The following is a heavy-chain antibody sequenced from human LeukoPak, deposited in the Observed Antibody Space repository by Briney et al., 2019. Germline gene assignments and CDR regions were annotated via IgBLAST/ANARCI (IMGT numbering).Heavy chain of an antibody. CDR1: GGSISSYY. V-gene: IGHV4-59*08. CDR3: ASTRWLQFPYFDY. J-gene: IGHJ4*02. CDR2: IYYSGST. Sequence: SETLSLTCTVSGGSISSYYWSWIRQPPGKGLEWIGYIYYSGSTNYNPSLKSRVTISVDTSKNQFSLKLSSVTAADTAVYYCASTRWLQFPYFDYWGQGTLVTVSS. D-gene: IGHD5-24*01.